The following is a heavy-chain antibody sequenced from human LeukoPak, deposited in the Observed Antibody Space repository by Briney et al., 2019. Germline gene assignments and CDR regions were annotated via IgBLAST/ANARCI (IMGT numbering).Heavy chain of an antibody. CDR1: GSSFTSSW. Sequence: PGESLKISCKGSGSSFTSSWSGGGRAMPGKGLGWRGIIYPGDSDTRDSPSFQGQVTISADKSISTASLQWSSLKASDTAMYYCARHRSPRIAAAGFYHWGQGPLVTVSS. V-gene: IGHV5-51*01. J-gene: IGHJ4*02. D-gene: IGHD6-13*01. CDR2: IYPGDSDT. CDR3: ARHRSPRIAAAGFYH.